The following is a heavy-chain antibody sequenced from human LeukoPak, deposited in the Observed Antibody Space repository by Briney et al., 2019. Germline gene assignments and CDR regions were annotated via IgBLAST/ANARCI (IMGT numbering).Heavy chain of an antibody. Sequence: GGSLRLSCAPSGFTFSDFYMSWIRQAPGKGLEWHSYISSSGTTIYYADSVKGRFTISRDNAKNSLYLQMNSLRVEDTAVYYCASRRTVTSTDFHAFDIWGQGTVVTVSS. V-gene: IGHV3-11*01. D-gene: IGHD4-17*01. CDR1: GFTFSDFY. J-gene: IGHJ3*02. CDR3: ASRRTVTSTDFHAFDI. CDR2: ISSSGTTI.